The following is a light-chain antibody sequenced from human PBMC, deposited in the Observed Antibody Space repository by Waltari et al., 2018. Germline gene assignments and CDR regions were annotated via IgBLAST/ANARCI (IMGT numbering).Light chain of an antibody. J-gene: IGKJ1*01. CDR1: QSVSSN. Sequence: EIVMTQSPATLSVSPGERATLSCRASQSVSSNLPWYQQKPGQAPRLLILGASTRATGIPARFSGSGSGTEFTLTISSLQSEDFAVYYCQQYNNWPPGAFGQGTKVEIK. CDR2: GAS. V-gene: IGKV3-15*01. CDR3: QQYNNWPPGA.